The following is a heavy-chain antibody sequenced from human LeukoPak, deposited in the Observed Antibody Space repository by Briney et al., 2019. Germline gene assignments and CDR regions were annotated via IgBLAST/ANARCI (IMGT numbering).Heavy chain of an antibody. CDR3: ATPTVATSFDY. CDR1: GFSFSVYE. CDR2: ISSSGTTV. J-gene: IGHJ4*02. D-gene: IGHD5-12*01. Sequence: GGSLRLSCAASGFSFSVYEMHWVRQAPGKGLEWISDISSSGTTVYYADSVKGRFTISRDNAKNSLYLQMNSLRAEDTAVYYCATPTVATSFDYWGQGTLVTVSS. V-gene: IGHV3-48*03.